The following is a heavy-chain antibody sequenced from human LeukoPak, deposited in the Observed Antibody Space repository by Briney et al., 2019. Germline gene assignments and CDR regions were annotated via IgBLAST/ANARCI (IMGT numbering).Heavy chain of an antibody. J-gene: IGHJ3*02. D-gene: IGHD3-22*01. CDR3: ARVPINYDSSGYPDAFDI. CDR2: INPNSGGT. V-gene: IGHV1-2*02. CDR1: GYTFTGYY. Sequence: PLASVKVSCKASGYTFTGYYMHWVRQAPGQGLEWMGWINPNSGGTNYAQKFQGRVTVTRDTSISTAYMELSRLRSDDTAVYYCARVPINYDSSGYPDAFDIWGQGTMVTVSS.